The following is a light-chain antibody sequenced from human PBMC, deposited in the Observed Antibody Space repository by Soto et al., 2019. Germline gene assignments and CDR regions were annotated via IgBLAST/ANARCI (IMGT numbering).Light chain of an antibody. CDR1: QSVSTNY. J-gene: IGKJ1*01. CDR3: QQYANSHGT. V-gene: IGKV3-20*01. Sequence: ENVMTQSPGTLSLSPGERATLSCRASQSVSTNYVAWYQQKPGQAPRLLIYGASSRASGIPDRFRGSGSGTDFTLTISRLETEDFAVYYCQQYANSHGTFGQGTKVDIK. CDR2: GAS.